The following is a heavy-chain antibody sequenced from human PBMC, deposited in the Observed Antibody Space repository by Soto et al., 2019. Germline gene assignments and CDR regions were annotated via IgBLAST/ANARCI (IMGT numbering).Heavy chain of an antibody. Sequence: QMQLVESGGGLVEPGGSLRLSCEASGFTFSHHYMSWIRQAPGKGLEWVSYISRSGTTIYYADSVRGRFTISRDNSKNSLYLQMDSLQAEDTAMYYCGRDPELWDENVATRPSTYYYGMDVWGQGTTVTVSS. V-gene: IGHV3-11*01. CDR1: GFTFSHHY. D-gene: IGHD5-18*01. CDR2: ISRSGTTI. CDR3: GRDPELWDENVATRPSTYYYGMDV. J-gene: IGHJ6*02.